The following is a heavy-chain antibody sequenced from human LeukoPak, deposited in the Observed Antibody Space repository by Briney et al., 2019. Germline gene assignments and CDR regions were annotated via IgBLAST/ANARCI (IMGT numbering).Heavy chain of an antibody. Sequence: PGGSLRLSCAASGFTFRSYWMSWVRQAPGKGLEWGANMKLGGGEEYYVGSVKGRFTISSDNAKNSLYLQMNSLRVDDTAVYYCARWARYCSSGSCYSWFDPWGQGTLVTVSS. CDR2: MKLGGGEE. CDR3: ARWARYCSSGSCYSWFDP. J-gene: IGHJ5*02. CDR1: GFTFRSYW. V-gene: IGHV3-7*01. D-gene: IGHD2-15*01.